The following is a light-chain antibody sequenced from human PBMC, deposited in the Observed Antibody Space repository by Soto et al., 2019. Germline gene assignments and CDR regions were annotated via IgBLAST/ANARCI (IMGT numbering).Light chain of an antibody. J-gene: IGKJ1*01. CDR1: QSISNW. Sequence: DIQMTQSPSTLPASVGDRVTITCRASQSISNWLAWYQQKPGTAPKLLIYHASTWESGVPSSCSGTGSEFELTITISHLQPFDFSSYYCHHNNRYSFGLGTKVDIK. CDR2: HAS. CDR3: HHNNRYS. V-gene: IGKV1-5*01.